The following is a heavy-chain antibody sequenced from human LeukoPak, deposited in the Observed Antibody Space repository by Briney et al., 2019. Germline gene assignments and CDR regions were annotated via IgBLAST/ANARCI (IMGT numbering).Heavy chain of an antibody. Sequence: GGSLRLSCSASGFRFSSYAVHWVRQAPGKGLKHVSAITNNGGTTYYADSVKGRFTISRDNSKNTLYLQMNSLRAEDTAVYYCARDMVTTLIDDWGQGTLVTVSS. CDR2: ITNNGGTT. J-gene: IGHJ4*02. CDR1: GFRFSSYA. D-gene: IGHD4-17*01. V-gene: IGHV3-64*04. CDR3: ARDMVTTLIDD.